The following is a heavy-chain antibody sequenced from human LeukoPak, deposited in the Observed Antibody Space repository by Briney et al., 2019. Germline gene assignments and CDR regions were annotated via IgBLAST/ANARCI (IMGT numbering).Heavy chain of an antibody. J-gene: IGHJ4*02. CDR1: GGSISSGDYY. CDR3: ARLVRGVGYFDY. Sequence: SQTLSLTCTVSGGSISSGDYYWSWIRQPPGKGLEWIGYIYYSGSTYYNPSLKSRVTISIDTSRNQFSLKLSSVTAADTAVYYCARLVRGVGYFDYWGQGTLVTVSS. D-gene: IGHD1-26*01. V-gene: IGHV4-30-4*08. CDR2: IYYSGST.